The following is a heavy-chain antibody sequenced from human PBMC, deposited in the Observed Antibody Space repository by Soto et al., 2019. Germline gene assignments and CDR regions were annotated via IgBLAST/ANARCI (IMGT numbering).Heavy chain of an antibody. J-gene: IGHJ4*02. CDR2: ISYDGNNK. Sequence: QVKLVESGGGVVQPGGSLRLSCAASEFTFSNYAMHWVRQPPGKGLQWLAVISYDGNNKYYADSVEGRFTISRDNSKNTVYLQMNSLRLEDTAVYYCARGPSYSDSYFDYWGQGTLVTVSS. CDR3: ARGPSYSDSYFDY. D-gene: IGHD4-17*01. CDR1: EFTFSNYA. V-gene: IGHV3-30*03.